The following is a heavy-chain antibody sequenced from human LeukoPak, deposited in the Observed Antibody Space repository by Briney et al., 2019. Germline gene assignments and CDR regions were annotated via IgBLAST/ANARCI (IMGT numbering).Heavy chain of an antibody. CDR1: GFTFSDYY. CDR2: ISSAGSNI. J-gene: IGHJ4*02. Sequence: PGGSLRLSCAASGFTFSDYYMSWIRQAPGKGLEWLSYISSAGSNIYYADSVKGRFTISRDNAKNSLYLQMNSLRAEDTAVYYCARGDSSSWYTDYWGQGTLVTVSS. V-gene: IGHV3-11*04. CDR3: ARGDSSSWYTDY. D-gene: IGHD6-13*01.